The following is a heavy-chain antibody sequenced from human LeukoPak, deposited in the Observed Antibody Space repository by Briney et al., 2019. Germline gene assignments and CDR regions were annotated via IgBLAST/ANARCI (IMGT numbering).Heavy chain of an antibody. CDR2: ISAYNGNT. D-gene: IGHD6-19*01. CDR3: ARDMTGPGIAVAGTINFDY. V-gene: IGHV1-18*01. CDR1: GYTFTSYG. Sequence: ASVKVSCKASGYTFTSYGISWVRQAPGQGLEWMGWISAYNGNTNYAQKLQGRVTMTTDTSTSTAYVELRSLRSDDTAVYYCARDMTGPGIAVAGTINFDYWGQGTLVTVSS. J-gene: IGHJ4*02.